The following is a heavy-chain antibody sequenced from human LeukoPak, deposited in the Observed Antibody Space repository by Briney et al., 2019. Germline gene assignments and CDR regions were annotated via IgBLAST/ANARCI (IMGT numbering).Heavy chain of an antibody. D-gene: IGHD2-15*01. CDR2: IYNNEST. CDR1: GASISSYY. J-gene: IGHJ2*01. CDR3: AREGYSRYFDL. V-gene: IGHV4-59*01. Sequence: SETLSLTCSISGASISSYYWSRIRKPPGKGLEWIGYIYNNESTNYNPSLKSRVFISGDTSKNQFSLKLSSVTAADTAVYYCAREGYSRYFDLWGRGTLVTVSS.